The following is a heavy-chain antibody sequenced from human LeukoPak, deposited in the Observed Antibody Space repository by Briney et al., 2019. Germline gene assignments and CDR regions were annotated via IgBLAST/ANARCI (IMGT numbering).Heavy chain of an antibody. CDR1: GGSISSYY. Sequence: SSETLSLTCTVSGGSISSYYWSWIRQPPGKGLKWIGNIYYSGYTTYSPSLRSRVTISVDTSKNQFSLKLSSVTAADTAVYYCARETSQKGAHYMDVWGKGTTVTISS. J-gene: IGHJ6*03. CDR2: IYYSGYT. CDR3: ARETSQKGAHYMDV. D-gene: IGHD3-16*01. V-gene: IGHV4-59*01.